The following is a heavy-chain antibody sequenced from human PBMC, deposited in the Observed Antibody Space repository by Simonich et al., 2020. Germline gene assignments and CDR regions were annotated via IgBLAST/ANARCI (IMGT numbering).Heavy chain of an antibody. Sequence: EVQLVESGGGLVQPGGSLKLSCAASGFTFSGSAMHWVRQASGKGREWVGRMRSKANRYATADAASVKGRFTISRDESKNTAYLQMNSLKTEDTAVYYCTRPDYGGNYYYYYMDVWGKGTTVTVSS. CDR1: GFTFSGSA. CDR2: MRSKANRYAT. V-gene: IGHV3-73*02. J-gene: IGHJ6*03. CDR3: TRPDYGGNYYYYYMDV. D-gene: IGHD2-15*01.